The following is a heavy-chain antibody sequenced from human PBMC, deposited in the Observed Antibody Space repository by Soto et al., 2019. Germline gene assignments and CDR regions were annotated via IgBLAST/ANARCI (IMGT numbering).Heavy chain of an antibody. D-gene: IGHD6-19*01. CDR3: ARTPGSGWTPYYYYYMDV. Sequence: ASVKVSCKASGYTFTSYGISWVRQAPGQGLEWMGWISAYNGNTNYAQKHQGRVTMTTDTSTSTAYMELRSLRSDDTAVYYCARTPGSGWTPYYYYYMDVWGKGTTVTVSS. CDR1: GYTFTSYG. J-gene: IGHJ6*03. V-gene: IGHV1-18*01. CDR2: ISAYNGNT.